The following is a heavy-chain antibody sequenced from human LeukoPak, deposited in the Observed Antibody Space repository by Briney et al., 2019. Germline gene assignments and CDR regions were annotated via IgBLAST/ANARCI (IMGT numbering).Heavy chain of an antibody. Sequence: SETLSLTCAVYGGSFSGYYWSWIRQPPGKGLEWIGEINHSGSTNYNPSLKSRVTISVDTSKNQFSLKLSSVTVADTAVYFCARVDCSITSCTFDYWGQGTLVTVSS. V-gene: IGHV4-34*01. CDR1: GGSFSGYY. CDR2: INHSGST. J-gene: IGHJ4*02. CDR3: ARVDCSITSCTFDY. D-gene: IGHD3-10*01.